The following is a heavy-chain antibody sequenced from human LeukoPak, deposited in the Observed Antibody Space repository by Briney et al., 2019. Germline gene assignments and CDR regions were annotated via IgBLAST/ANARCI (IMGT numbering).Heavy chain of an antibody. D-gene: IGHD4-17*01. CDR2: IIPSGHTT. CDR3: AKDTGHDYGDYVGSWYYYYMDV. CDR1: GFTFSSHG. J-gene: IGHJ6*03. V-gene: IGHV3-23*01. Sequence: GGTLRLSCVASGFTFSSHGMNWVRQAPGKGLEWVSGIIPSGHTTYYADSVRGRFTISRDNSKNTLYLQMNSLRAEDTAVYYCAKDTGHDYGDYVGSWYYYYMDVWGKGTTVTVSS.